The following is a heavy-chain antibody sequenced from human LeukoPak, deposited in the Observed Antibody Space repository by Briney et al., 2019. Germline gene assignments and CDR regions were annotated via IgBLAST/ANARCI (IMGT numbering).Heavy chain of an antibody. J-gene: IGHJ4*02. V-gene: IGHV1-46*01. CDR1: GYTFTSNY. CDR2: ISPSGGST. CDR3: ASGGPGSHFDY. Sequence: ASVKVSCKAFGYTFTSNYMHWVRQAPGQGPEWMGVISPSGGSTTYAQKFQGRVTLTRDMSTSTDYLELSSLRSEDTAVYYCASGGPGSHFDYWGQGTLVTVSS. D-gene: IGHD2-15*01.